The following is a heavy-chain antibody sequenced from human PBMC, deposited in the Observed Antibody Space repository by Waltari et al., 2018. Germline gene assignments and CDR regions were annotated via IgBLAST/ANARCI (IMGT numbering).Heavy chain of an antibody. CDR1: GYSISSGYY. J-gene: IGHJ4*02. CDR3: ARGSGDSSGYLN. D-gene: IGHD3-22*01. CDR2: IYHSGST. Sequence: QVQLQESGPGLVKPSETLSLTCAVSGYSISSGYYWGWTRQPPGKGLEWIGSIYHSGSTYYNPSLKSRVTISVDTSKNQFSLKLSSVTAADTAVYYCARGSGDSSGYLNWGQGTLVTVSS. V-gene: IGHV4-38-2*01.